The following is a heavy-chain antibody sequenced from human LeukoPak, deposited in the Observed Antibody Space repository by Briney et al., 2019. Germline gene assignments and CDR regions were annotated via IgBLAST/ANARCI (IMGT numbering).Heavy chain of an antibody. D-gene: IGHD5-12*01. CDR1: GFSISSYY. V-gene: IGHV4-59*01. CDR2: IYYSGST. Sequence: KPSETLSLTCTVSGFSISSYYWSWIRQPPGKGLEWIGDIYYSGSTNYNPSLKSRVTISVDTSKNQFSLKLSSVTAADTAVYYCARGGGSGYSGYDFLGDYHSPYFDYWGQGTLVTVSS. J-gene: IGHJ4*02. CDR3: ARGGGSGYSGYDFLGDYHSPYFDY.